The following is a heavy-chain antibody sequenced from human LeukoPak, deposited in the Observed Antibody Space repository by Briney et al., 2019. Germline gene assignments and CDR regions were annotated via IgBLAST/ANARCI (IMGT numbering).Heavy chain of an antibody. CDR3: AIKVDPSYYYYYYMDV. D-gene: IGHD1-26*01. J-gene: IGHJ6*03. CDR1: GGSFSGYY. CDR2: INHSGST. Sequence: PSETLSLTCAVYGGSFSGYYWSWIRQPPGKGLEWIGEINHSGSTNYNPSLKSRVTISVDTSKNQFSLKLSSVTAADTAVYYRAIKVDPSYYYYYYMDVWGKGTTVTVSS. V-gene: IGHV4-34*01.